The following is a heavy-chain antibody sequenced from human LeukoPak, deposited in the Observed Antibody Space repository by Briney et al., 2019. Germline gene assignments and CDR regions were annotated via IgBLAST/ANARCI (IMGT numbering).Heavy chain of an antibody. CDR3: ARVAACPAQGAFDI. J-gene: IGHJ3*02. V-gene: IGHV1-18*01. CDR1: GYTFTSYG. D-gene: IGHD6-13*01. CDR2: ISAYNGNT. Sequence: GASVKVSCKASGYTFTSYGISWVRQAPGQGLEWVGWISAYNGNTNYAQKLQGRVTMTTDTSTSTAYMELRSLRSDDTAVYYCARVAACPAQGAFDIWGQGTMVTVSS.